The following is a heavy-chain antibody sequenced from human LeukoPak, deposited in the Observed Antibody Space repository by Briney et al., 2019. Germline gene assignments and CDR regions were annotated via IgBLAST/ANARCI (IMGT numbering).Heavy chain of an antibody. J-gene: IGHJ3*02. V-gene: IGHV4-4*02. Sequence: PSETLSLTCAVSGGSISSSNWWSWVRQPPGKGLEWIGEIYHSGSTNYNPSLKSRVTISVDKSKNQFSLKLSSVTAADTAVYYCARSPYGSGRDDAFDIWGQGTMVTVSS. D-gene: IGHD3-10*01. CDR1: GGSISSSNW. CDR3: ARSPYGSGRDDAFDI. CDR2: IYHSGST.